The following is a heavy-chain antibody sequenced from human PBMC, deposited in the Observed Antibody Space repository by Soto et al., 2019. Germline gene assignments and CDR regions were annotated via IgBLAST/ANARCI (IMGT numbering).Heavy chain of an antibody. V-gene: IGHV3-30-3*01. CDR1: GFTFSSYA. D-gene: IGHD2-2*01. CDR2: ISYDGSNK. Sequence: GGSLRLSSAASGFTFSSYAMDWVRQAPGKGLEWVAVISYDGSNKYYADSVKGRFTISRDNSKNTLYLQMNSLRAEDTAVYYCARVSCSSTSCYQSYYGMDVWGQGTTVT. CDR3: ARVSCSSTSCYQSYYGMDV. J-gene: IGHJ6*02.